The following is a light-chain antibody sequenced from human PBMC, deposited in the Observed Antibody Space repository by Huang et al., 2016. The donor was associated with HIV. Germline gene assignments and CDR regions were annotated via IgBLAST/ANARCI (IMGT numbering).Light chain of an antibody. Sequence: DIVMIQSPLSLPVTPGEPSSISCRSSQSLLHTNAYNYLDWYLQKPRQSPQLLIYLGSSRASGVPDRFSGGGSGTRFSLNISRVEAEDAGIYYCMEALKTPYTFGQGTKLEIK. CDR1: QSLLHTNAYNY. CDR2: LGS. J-gene: IGKJ2*01. CDR3: MEALKTPYT. V-gene: IGKV2-28*01.